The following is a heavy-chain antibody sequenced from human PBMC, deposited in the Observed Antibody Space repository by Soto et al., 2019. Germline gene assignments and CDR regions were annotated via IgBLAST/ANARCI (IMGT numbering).Heavy chain of an antibody. J-gene: IGHJ3*02. Sequence: ASVKVSCKVSGYTLTELSMHWVRQAPGKGLEWMGGFDPEDGETIYAQKFQGRVTTTEDTSTDTAYMELSSLRSEDTAVYYCATPSGYDFWSGPDAFDIWGQGTMVTVSS. D-gene: IGHD3-3*01. V-gene: IGHV1-24*01. CDR2: FDPEDGET. CDR3: ATPSGYDFWSGPDAFDI. CDR1: GYTLTELS.